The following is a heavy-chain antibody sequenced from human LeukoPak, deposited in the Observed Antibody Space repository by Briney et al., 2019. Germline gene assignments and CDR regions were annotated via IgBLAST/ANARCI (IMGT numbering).Heavy chain of an antibody. Sequence: ASVKDSCKASGYTFTGYYMHWVRQAPGQGLEWMGWINPNSGGTNYAQKFQGRVTMTRDTPISTAYMELSRLRSDDTAVYYCARPGEYSGSYPDAFDIWGQGTMVTVSS. CDR1: GYTFTGYY. V-gene: IGHV1-2*02. CDR3: ARPGEYSGSYPDAFDI. D-gene: IGHD1-26*01. J-gene: IGHJ3*02. CDR2: INPNSGGT.